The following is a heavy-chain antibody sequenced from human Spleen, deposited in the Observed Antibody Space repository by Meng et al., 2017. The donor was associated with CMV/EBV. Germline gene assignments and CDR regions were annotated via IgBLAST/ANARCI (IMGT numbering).Heavy chain of an antibody. Sequence: AWNWIRQSPSRGLEWLGRTYYRAKWYNDYPASVKSRININADTSKNQFSLQLNSVTPEDTAVYYCAKAPIMHYDLSSGKIWATYFDSWGQGILVTVSS. J-gene: IGHJ4*02. D-gene: IGHD3-3*01. CDR3: AKAPIMHYDLSSGKIWATYFDS. CDR2: TYYRAKWYN. V-gene: IGHV6-1*01. CDR1: A.